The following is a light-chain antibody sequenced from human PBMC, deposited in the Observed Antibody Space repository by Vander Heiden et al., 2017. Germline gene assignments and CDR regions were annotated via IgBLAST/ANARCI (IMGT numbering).Light chain of an antibody. CDR1: QSISSY. CDR3: QQSYSTPRT. CDR2: AAS. Sequence: DIQMTQSPSSLSASVVDRVTITCRASQSISSYLNWDQKKTGKGPKLRIYAASSLQSGVPSRFSGSGSGTDFTLTIKSLQPEDLATYYCQQSYSTPRTFGPGTKVDIK. J-gene: IGKJ3*01. V-gene: IGKV1-39*01.